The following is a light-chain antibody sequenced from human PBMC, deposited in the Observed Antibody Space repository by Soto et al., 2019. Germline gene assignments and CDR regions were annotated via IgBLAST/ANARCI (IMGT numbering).Light chain of an antibody. CDR1: QSVSNS. CDR2: DVS. CDR3: QQRTNWPLT. Sequence: EIVLTQSPATLSLSPGERATLSCWASQSVSNSLAWYQQRPGQSPRLLIYDVSTRATGIPARFGGSGSGTDFTLTISSLETEDFAVHYCQQRTNWPLTFGGGTKVDIK. J-gene: IGKJ4*01. V-gene: IGKV3-11*01.